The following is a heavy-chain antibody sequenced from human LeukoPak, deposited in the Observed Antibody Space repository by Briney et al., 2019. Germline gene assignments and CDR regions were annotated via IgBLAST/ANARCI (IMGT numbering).Heavy chain of an antibody. V-gene: IGHV1-2*02. CDR1: GYTFTGYY. CDR3: ARIRSKYSSSWYGLDY. D-gene: IGHD6-13*01. Sequence: ASVKFSCKASGYTFTGYYMHWVRQAPGQGLEWMGWINPNSGGTNYAQKFQGRVTMTRDTSISTAYMELSRLRSDDSAVYYCARIRSKYSSSWYGLDYWGQGTLVTVSS. J-gene: IGHJ4*02. CDR2: INPNSGGT.